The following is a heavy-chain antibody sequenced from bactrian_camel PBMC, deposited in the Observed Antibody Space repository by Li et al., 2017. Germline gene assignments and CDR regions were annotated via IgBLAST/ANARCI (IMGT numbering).Heavy chain of an antibody. CDR1: GACVSSGYC. J-gene: IGHJ7*01. Sequence: VQLVESGGGSVQAGGSLRLSCAASGACVSSGYCMAWFRQAPGKEREGVAAIYLAGGDTYYADSVKGRFTISQDNAKNTVYLQMNSLKSEDTTIYYCAAGRSLGLWRGAARYAMDSWGKGTQVTVS. V-gene: IGHV3S1*01. CDR2: IYLAGGDT. D-gene: IGHD3*01.